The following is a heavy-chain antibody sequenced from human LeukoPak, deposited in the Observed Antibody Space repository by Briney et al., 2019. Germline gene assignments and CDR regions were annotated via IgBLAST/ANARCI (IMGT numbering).Heavy chain of an antibody. CDR2: ISSSSSYI. D-gene: IGHD2-15*01. CDR3: ARVVGNWFDP. Sequence: GGSLRLSCAASGFTLSSYSMNWVRQAPGKGLEWVSSISSSSSYIYYADSVKGRFTISRDNAKNSLYLQMNSLRAEDTAVYYCARVVGNWFDPWGQGTLVTVSS. V-gene: IGHV3-21*01. CDR1: GFTLSSYS. J-gene: IGHJ5*02.